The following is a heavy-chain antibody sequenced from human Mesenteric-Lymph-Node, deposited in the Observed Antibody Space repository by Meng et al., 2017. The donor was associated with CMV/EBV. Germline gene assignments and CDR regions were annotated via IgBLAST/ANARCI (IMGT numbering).Heavy chain of an antibody. V-gene: IGHV3-53*01. Sequence: GGSLRLSCAASGFTVSSNYMSWVRQAPGKGLEWVSVIYNDGRTGYADSVKGRFAISRDNSINRAYLQMNGLRVEDTAMYFCHGFGGNSFWGQGTLVTVSS. CDR3: HGFGGNSF. D-gene: IGHD3-16*01. CDR2: IYNDGRT. J-gene: IGHJ4*02. CDR1: GFTVSSNY.